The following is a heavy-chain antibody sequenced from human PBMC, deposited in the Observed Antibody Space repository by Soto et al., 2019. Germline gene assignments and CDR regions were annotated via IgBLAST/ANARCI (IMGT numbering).Heavy chain of an antibody. CDR1: GFIFSDYW. CDR2: IKKDGSEK. Sequence: EVQLVESGGGLVQPGGSLRLSCEASGFIFSDYWMAWVRQGPGKGLEWVASIKKDGSEKYYGDSVRGRFTISRDNSKNSLFPQMNSLRAEDTALYYCAKGGGTYYAGLFDSWGQGALVTVSS. V-gene: IGHV3-7*03. D-gene: IGHD3-22*01. CDR3: AKGGGTYYAGLFDS. J-gene: IGHJ5*01.